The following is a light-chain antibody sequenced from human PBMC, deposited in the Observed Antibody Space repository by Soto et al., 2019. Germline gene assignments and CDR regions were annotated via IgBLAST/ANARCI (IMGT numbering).Light chain of an antibody. CDR2: WAS. CDR1: QSVLYSSNNENY. J-gene: IGKJ4*01. V-gene: IGKV4-1*01. Sequence: DIVMTQSPDSLTVSLGERATINCKSSQSVLYSSNNENYLAWYQQKPGQPPKLLIYWASTRESGVPDRFSGSGSGTDFTLTISSLQAEDVAVSYCQQYYSIPITFGGGTKVEIK. CDR3: QQYYSIPIT.